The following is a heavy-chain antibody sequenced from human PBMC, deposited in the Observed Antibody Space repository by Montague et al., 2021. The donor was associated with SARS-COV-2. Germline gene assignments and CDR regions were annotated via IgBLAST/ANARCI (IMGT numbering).Heavy chain of an antibody. Sequence: SETLSLTCTVSGASISSRSYYWGWIRQPPGKGLEWIGFKYYSGSTYYNPTLKSRVTISVGTSKNQFSLKLSSVTAADTAVYYCANFRRTQLLFGTLYHGMDVWGQGTPVTVSS. J-gene: IGHJ6*02. CDR3: ANFRRTQLLFGTLYHGMDV. CDR2: KYYSGST. V-gene: IGHV4-39*01. CDR1: GASISSRSYY. D-gene: IGHD2-2*01.